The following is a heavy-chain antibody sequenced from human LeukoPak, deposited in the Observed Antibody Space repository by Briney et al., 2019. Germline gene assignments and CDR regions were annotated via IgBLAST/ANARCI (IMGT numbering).Heavy chain of an antibody. CDR1: IYSISSTHW. CDR2: IYYSGTT. D-gene: IGHD3-9*01. CDR3: ARSTYYNILTVYYGYFDL. V-gene: IGHV4-28*01. Sequence: SDTLSLTCAVSIYSISSTHWGGWIPQPPGKGLEWIGNIYYSGTTYYNPSLKSRVTMSVDTSKNQFSLKLSSVTAVDTAVYYCARSTYYNILTVYYGYFDLWGRGTLVTVSS. J-gene: IGHJ2*01.